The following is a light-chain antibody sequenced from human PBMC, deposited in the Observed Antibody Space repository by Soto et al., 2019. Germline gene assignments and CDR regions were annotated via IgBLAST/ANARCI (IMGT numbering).Light chain of an antibody. V-gene: IGLV2-14*01. CDR1: SSDVGGYNY. CDR2: EVS. CDR3: SSYTSSSTRV. J-gene: IGLJ1*01. Sequence: QSVLTQPASVSGSPGQSITISCTGTSSDVGGYNYVSWYQQHPGKAPKLMIYEVSNRPSGVSNRFSGSKSGNTASLTIPGLQAEDEADYYCSSYTSSSTRVFGAGKKVTV.